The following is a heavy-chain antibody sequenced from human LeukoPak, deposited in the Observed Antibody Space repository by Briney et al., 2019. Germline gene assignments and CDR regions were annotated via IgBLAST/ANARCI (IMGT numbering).Heavy chain of an antibody. CDR1: GGPISSSSYY. J-gene: IGHJ3*02. CDR2: IYYSGNT. Sequence: SETLSLTCTVSGGPISSSSYYWAWIRQPPGKGLEWIGSIYYSGNTYYNPSLKSRVTISEDTSKNQFSLNLTSVTAADTAVYYCARDTGIDAFDIWGQGTMVTVSS. V-gene: IGHV4-39*07. CDR3: ARDTGIDAFDI. D-gene: IGHD1-1*01.